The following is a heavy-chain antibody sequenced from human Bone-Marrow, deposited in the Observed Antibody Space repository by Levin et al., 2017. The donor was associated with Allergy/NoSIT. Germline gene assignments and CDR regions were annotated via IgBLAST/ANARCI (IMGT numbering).Heavy chain of an antibody. CDR2: ITSGSGTR. CDR3: ARDRVGATHDAFDV. V-gene: IGHV3-48*02. CDR1: GFTFSPYN. Sequence: PGGSLRLSCVASGFTFSPYNMNWVRQSPGKGLEGVSFITSGSGTRLYTDSVRGRFTISRDNPKNSLYLQMNSLRDEDTAVYYCARDRVGATHDAFDVWGQGTMVTVSS. D-gene: IGHD1-26*01. J-gene: IGHJ3*01.